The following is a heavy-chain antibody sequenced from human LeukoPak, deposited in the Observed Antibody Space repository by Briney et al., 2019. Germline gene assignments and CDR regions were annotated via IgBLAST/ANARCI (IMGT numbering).Heavy chain of an antibody. CDR3: ARLPQYSSSLNY. CDR1: GGTFSSYA. V-gene: IGHV1-69*13. J-gene: IGHJ4*02. CDR2: IIPIFGTA. Sequence: ASVKVSCKASGGTFSSYAISWVRQAPGQGLEWMGGIIPIFGTANYAQMFQGRVTITADESTSTAYMELSSLRSEDTAVYYCARLPQYSSSLNYWGQGTLVTVSS. D-gene: IGHD6-6*01.